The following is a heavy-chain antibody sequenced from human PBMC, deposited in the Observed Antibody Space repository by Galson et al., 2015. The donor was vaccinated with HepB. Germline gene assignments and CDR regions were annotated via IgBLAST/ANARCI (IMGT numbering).Heavy chain of an antibody. Sequence: SVKVSCKASGHSSNIYEINWVRQAPGQGLEWIGGITPIYRKTNYAQKFQGRVTITADESTSTDYMELGSLTSEDTAIYYCANYFGVGVYGDHGAFDSWGQGTLVTVSS. D-gene: IGHD4-17*01. V-gene: IGHV1-69*13. CDR3: ANYFGVGVYGDHGAFDS. J-gene: IGHJ4*02. CDR1: GHSSNIYE. CDR2: ITPIYRKT.